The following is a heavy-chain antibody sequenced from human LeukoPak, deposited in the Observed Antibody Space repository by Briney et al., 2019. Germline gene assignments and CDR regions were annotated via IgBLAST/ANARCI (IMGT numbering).Heavy chain of an antibody. Sequence: GASVKVSCKASGYTFTSYGISWVRQAPGQGLEWMGWISAYNGNTNYAQKLQGRVTMATDTSTSTAYMELRSLRSDDTAVYYCARWAMTTVVTGAFDIWGQGTMVTVSS. CDR2: ISAYNGNT. D-gene: IGHD4-23*01. J-gene: IGHJ3*02. CDR3: ARWAMTTVVTGAFDI. V-gene: IGHV1-18*01. CDR1: GYTFTSYG.